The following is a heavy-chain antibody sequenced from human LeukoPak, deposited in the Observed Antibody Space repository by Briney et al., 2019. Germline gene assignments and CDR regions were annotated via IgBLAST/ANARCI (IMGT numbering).Heavy chain of an antibody. V-gene: IGHV3-21*01. CDR2: ISSSSSYI. J-gene: IGHJ6*03. Sequence: PGGSLRLSCAASGFTFSSYSMNWVRQAPGKGLEWVSSISSSSSYIYYADSVKGRFTISRDNAKNSLYLQMNSLRAEDTAVYYCARGELLRQYYYYMDVWGKGTTVTVSS. CDR3: ARGELLRQYYYYMDV. D-gene: IGHD1-26*01. CDR1: GFTFSSYS.